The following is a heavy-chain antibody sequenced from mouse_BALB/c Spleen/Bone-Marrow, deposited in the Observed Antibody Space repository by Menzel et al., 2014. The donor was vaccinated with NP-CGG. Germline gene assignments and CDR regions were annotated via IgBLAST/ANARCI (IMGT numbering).Heavy chain of an antibody. Sequence: QVQLQQPGAELMKPGASVKISCKATGYTFSSYWIEWVKQRPGHGLEWIGEILPGSGSTNYNEKFKGKATFTADTSSNTAYMQLSSLTSEDAAVYYCAREDGLRYFDVWGAGTTVTVSS. V-gene: IGHV1-9*01. D-gene: IGHD1-1*01. J-gene: IGHJ1*01. CDR2: ILPGSGST. CDR1: GYTFSSYW. CDR3: AREDGLRYFDV.